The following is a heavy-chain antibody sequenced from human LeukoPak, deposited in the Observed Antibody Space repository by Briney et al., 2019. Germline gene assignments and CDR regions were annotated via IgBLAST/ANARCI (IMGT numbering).Heavy chain of an antibody. V-gene: IGHV1-8*01. CDR2: MNPDSGNT. CDR3: AVHLPGDYLDR. J-gene: IGHJ4*02. Sequence: ASVTVSCKASGYAFNIYDINWVRQAPGQGLEWMGWMNPDSGNTGFAQTFQGRVTMTRNTSITTAYMELSSLRFEDTAVYYCAVHLPGDYLDRWGQGTLVTVSS. CDR1: GYAFNIYD.